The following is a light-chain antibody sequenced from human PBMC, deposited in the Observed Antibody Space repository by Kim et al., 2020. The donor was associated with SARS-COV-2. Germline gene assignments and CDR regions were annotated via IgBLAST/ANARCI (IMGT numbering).Light chain of an antibody. J-gene: IGKJ5*01. CDR2: GAS. Sequence: DIQMTQSPSSLSASLGDSVTITCRASQGLSQNIAWIRQKPGQAPKSLIYGASTLQGGVPPRFRGAGSGRDFSLTINSLQADYFAIYFCQQYNSHPNTFGRGTRLEIK. V-gene: IGKV1-16*01. CDR1: QGLSQN. CDR3: QQYNSHPNT.